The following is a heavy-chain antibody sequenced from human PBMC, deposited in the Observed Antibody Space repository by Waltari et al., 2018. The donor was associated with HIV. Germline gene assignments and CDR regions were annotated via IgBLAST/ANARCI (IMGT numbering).Heavy chain of an antibody. CDR2: VDNNGKS. Sequence: QVQLQEAGPGLVKPSETLSLTCTLSGGSVSSTDTYWAWIRQPPGKGLEFIGYVDNNGKSNYKPSLRGRVTMSEDTSKSQVSLRVIDVTAADTAVYFCARMWRGMSMAGIAYYFYQIDVWGKGTTVTVSS. CDR3: ARMWRGMSMAGIAYYFYQIDV. CDR1: GGSVSSTDTY. D-gene: IGHD6-19*01. J-gene: IGHJ6*03. V-gene: IGHV4-61*08.